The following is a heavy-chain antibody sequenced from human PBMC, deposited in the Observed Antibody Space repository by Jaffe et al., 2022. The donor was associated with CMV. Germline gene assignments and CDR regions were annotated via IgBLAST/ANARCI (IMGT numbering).Heavy chain of an antibody. V-gene: IGHV1-69*04. J-gene: IGHJ3*02. CDR3: AREKYHYDSSDYYTDALDI. CDR1: GGTFGVLS. Sequence: QIQLVQSGAEVKKPGSSVKVSCTASGGTFGVLSITWVRQAPGQGLEWMGRFIPILGITNHARKFQGRLTITADKSTSTAYMDLSSLTSEDTAVYYCAREKYHYDSSDYYTDALDIWGQGTMLTVSS. D-gene: IGHD3-22*01. CDR2: FIPILGIT.